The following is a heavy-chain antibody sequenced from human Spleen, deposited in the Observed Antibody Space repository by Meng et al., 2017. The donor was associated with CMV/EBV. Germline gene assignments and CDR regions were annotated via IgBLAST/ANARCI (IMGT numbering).Heavy chain of an antibody. V-gene: IGHV3-30*04. CDR2: ISYDGNNK. CDR3: ARDIASVGPFGLDV. CDR1: GFTFSNYA. D-gene: IGHD6-13*01. J-gene: IGHJ6*02. Sequence: GESLKISCAASGFTFSNYAMHWVRQAPGRGLKWVALISYDGNNKYYADSVRGRFTISRDNSKNTLSLQMNSLRPEDTALYYCARDIASVGPFGLDVWGQGTTVTVSS.